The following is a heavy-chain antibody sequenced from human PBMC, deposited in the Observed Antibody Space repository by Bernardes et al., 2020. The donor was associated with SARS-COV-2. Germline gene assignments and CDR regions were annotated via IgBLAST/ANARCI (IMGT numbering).Heavy chain of an antibody. CDR2: IKRKSDGGTI. CDR3: SAATRINDDY. Sequence: GGSLRLSCAGSGFTFSNDWMSWVRQAPGKGLEWVGRIKRKSDGGTIDYGAPVKGRFSISRDDSKNTVYLQMNTLEIEDTGVYYCSAATRINDDYWGQGTLVTVS. D-gene: IGHD6-25*01. J-gene: IGHJ4*02. CDR1: GFTFSNDW. V-gene: IGHV3-15*01.